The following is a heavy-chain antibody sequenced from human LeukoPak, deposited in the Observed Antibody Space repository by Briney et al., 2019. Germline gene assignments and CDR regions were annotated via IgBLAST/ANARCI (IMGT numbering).Heavy chain of an antibody. V-gene: IGHV3-23*01. CDR3: AKDPRRVAADQDFDY. CDR2: ISGSGGST. J-gene: IGHJ4*02. Sequence: GGSLRLSCAASGFTFSSYAMSWVRQAPGKGLEWVSAISGSGGSTYYADSVKGRFTISRDNSKNTLYLQMNCLGAEDTAVYYCAKDPRRVAADQDFDYWGQGTLVTVSS. CDR1: GFTFSSYA. D-gene: IGHD6-19*01.